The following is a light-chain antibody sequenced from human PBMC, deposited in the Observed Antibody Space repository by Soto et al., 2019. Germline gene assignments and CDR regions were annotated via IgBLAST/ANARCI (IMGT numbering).Light chain of an antibody. CDR3: SSYAGDKNFGV. Sequence: QSVLTQPPSASGSPGQSVTISCTGTSSDVGGYDYVSWYQQHPGKVPKLMIYDVSKRPSGVPDRFSGSKSGNTASLTVSGLQAEDEADYYCSSYAGDKNFGVSGTGAKVTVL. CDR2: DVS. V-gene: IGLV2-8*01. CDR1: SSDVGGYDY. J-gene: IGLJ1*01.